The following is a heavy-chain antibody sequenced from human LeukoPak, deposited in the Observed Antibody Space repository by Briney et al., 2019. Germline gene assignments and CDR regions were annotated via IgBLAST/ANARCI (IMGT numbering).Heavy chain of an antibody. CDR1: GFTVSSNH. V-gene: IGHV3-66*01. CDR3: ARAYSNAFHI. J-gene: IGHJ3*02. Sequence: GGSPRLSCAASGFTVSSNHMTWVRQAPGKGLEWVSLILGGGTTYYADSVKGRFTISRDNSENTLYLQMNSLRADGTAVYYCARAYSNAFHIWGQGTMVTVSS. D-gene: IGHD2-15*01. CDR2: ILGGGTT.